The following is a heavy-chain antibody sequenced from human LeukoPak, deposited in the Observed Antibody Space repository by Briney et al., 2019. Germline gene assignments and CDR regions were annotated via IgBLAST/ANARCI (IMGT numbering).Heavy chain of an antibody. CDR2: INPSGGST. V-gene: IGHV1-46*01. CDR3: ASSRVTGYPF. J-gene: IGHJ4*02. CDR1: GYTFTSYY. D-gene: IGHD3-9*01. Sequence: ASVKVSCKASGYTFTSYYMHWVRQAPGQGLEWMGIINPSGGSTSYAQKFQGRVTMTRDMSTSTVYMELSRLRSDDTAVYYCASSRVTGYPFWGQGTLVTVSS.